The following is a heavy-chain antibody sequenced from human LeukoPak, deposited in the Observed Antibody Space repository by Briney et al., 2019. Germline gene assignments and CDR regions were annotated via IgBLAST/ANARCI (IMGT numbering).Heavy chain of an antibody. D-gene: IGHD6-13*01. CDR1: GCTFTDYY. CDR3: AREVLAAAGTYDY. J-gene: IGHJ4*02. V-gene: IGHV1-2*02. Sequence: ASVTVSYKASGCTFTDYYIHWVRQAPGQGLEGMGWINPNRGGPNYAQKFQGRVTMTRDTSISPAYMDLSRLRSDDTAVYYCAREVLAAAGTYDYWGQGNLVTVSS. CDR2: INPNRGGP.